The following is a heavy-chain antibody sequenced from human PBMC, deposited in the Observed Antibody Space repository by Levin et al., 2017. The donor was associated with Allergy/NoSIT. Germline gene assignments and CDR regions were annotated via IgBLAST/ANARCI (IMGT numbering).Heavy chain of an antibody. Sequence: GESLKISCTASGFTFGDYAMSWVRQAPGKGLEWVGFIRSKAYGGTTEYAASVKGRFTISRDDSKSIAYLQMNSLKTEDTAVYYCTRDRPTIYYYYYMDVWGKGTTVTVSS. CDR2: IRSKAYGGTT. CDR3: TRDRPTIYYYYYMDV. J-gene: IGHJ6*03. D-gene: IGHD1-1*01. V-gene: IGHV3-49*04. CDR1: GFTFGDYA.